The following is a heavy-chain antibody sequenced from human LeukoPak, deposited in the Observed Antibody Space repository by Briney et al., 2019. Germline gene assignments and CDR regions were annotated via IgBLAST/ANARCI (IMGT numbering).Heavy chain of an antibody. Sequence: GGSLRLSCAASGFTFSIYAMSWVRQTPGKGLEWVSSISGSDDFTYYAGAVKGRFTISRDNSKNTLYLQVNSLRAEDSAIYYCAKDRPNYFGTNGHYYRRDGDYWGQGTLVTVSS. J-gene: IGHJ4*02. CDR1: GFTFSIYA. CDR3: AKDRPNYFGTNGHYYRRDGDY. V-gene: IGHV3-23*01. D-gene: IGHD3-10*01. CDR2: ISGSDDFT.